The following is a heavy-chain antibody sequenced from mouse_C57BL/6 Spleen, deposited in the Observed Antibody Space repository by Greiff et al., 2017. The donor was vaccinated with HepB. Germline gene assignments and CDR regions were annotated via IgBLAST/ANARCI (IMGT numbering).Heavy chain of an antibody. D-gene: IGHD2-4*01. J-gene: IGHJ3*01. CDR2: IYPRSGNT. V-gene: IGHV1-81*01. CDR1: GYTFTSSG. Sequence: QVQLQQSGAELARPGASVKLSCKASGYTFTSSGISWVKQRTGQGLEWIGEIYPRSGNTYYNTKFKGKATLTAEKSSSTAYMELRSLTSEDSAVYFCARYGILRDYDGGFAYWGQGTLVTVSA. CDR3: ARYGILRDYDGGFAY.